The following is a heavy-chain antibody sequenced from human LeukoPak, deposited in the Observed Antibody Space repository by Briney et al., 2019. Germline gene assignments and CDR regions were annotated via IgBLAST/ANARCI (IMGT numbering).Heavy chain of an antibody. CDR1: GFTFSDYY. CDR2: ISSSGSTI. D-gene: IGHD3-22*01. J-gene: IGHJ4*02. V-gene: IGHV3-11*04. Sequence: PGGSLRLSCAASGFTFSDYYMSWIRQAPGKGLECVSYISSSGSTIYYADSVKGRFTTSRDNAKNSLYLQMNSLRAEDTAVYYCARSGDYYDSSGYWLGTTDYWGQGTLVTVSS. CDR3: ARSGDYYDSSGYWLGTTDY.